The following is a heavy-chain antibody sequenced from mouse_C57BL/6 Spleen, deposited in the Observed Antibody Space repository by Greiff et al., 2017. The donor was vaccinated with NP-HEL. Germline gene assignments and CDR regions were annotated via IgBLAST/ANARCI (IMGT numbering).Heavy chain of an antibody. D-gene: IGHD3-3*01. CDR2: IYPGDGDT. CDR3: ARRGRGYAMDY. Sequence: VKVVESGAELVKPGASVKISCKASGYAFSSYWMNWVKQRPGKGLEWIGQIYPGDGDTNYNGKFKGKATLTADKSSSTAYMQLSSLTSEDSAVYFCARRGRGYAMDYWGQGTSVTVSS. CDR1: GYAFSSYW. J-gene: IGHJ4*01. V-gene: IGHV1-80*01.